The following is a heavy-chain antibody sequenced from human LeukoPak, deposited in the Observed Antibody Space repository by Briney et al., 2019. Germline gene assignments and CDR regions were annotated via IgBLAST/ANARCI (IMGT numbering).Heavy chain of an antibody. CDR2: ISSSGTTI. Sequence: PGGSLRLSCAASGFTFSSYEMNWVRQAPGKGLEWVSHISSSGTTIYYADSVKGRFTISRDNAKNSLYLQMNSLRAEDTAVYYCARDSPDYSNASGSHWGQGTLVTVSS. V-gene: IGHV3-48*03. J-gene: IGHJ1*01. D-gene: IGHD3-22*01. CDR3: ARDSPDYSNASGSH. CDR1: GFTFSSYE.